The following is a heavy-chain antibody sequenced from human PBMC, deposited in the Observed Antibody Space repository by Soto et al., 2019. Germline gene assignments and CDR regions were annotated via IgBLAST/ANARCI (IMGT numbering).Heavy chain of an antibody. CDR2: IIPIFGTA. CDR3: ARDSVRCSSTSCYWRPVSDY. CDR1: GGTFSSYA. D-gene: IGHD2-2*01. V-gene: IGHV1-69*13. J-gene: IGHJ4*02. Sequence: GASVKVSCKASGGTFSSYAISWVRQAPGQGLEWMGGIIPIFGTANYAQKFQGRVTITADESTSTAYMELSSLRSEDTAVYYCARDSVRCSSTSCYWRPVSDYWGQGTLVTVSS.